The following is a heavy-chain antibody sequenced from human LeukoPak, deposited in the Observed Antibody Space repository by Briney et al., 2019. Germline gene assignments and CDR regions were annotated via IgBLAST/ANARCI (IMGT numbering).Heavy chain of an antibody. J-gene: IGHJ5*02. CDR3: ARAIDAELSIAAAADP. V-gene: IGHV4-59*01. Sequence: SETLSLTCTVSGGSISSYYWSWIRQPPGKGLELIGYIYYSGSTNYNPSLKSRVTISVDTSKHQFSLKLSSVTAADTAVYYCARAIDAELSIAAAADPWGQGTLVTVSS. CDR2: IYYSGST. D-gene: IGHD6-13*01. CDR1: GGSISSYY.